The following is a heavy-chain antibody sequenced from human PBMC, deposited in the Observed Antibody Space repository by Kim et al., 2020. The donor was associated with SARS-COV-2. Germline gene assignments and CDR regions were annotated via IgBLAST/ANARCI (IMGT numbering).Heavy chain of an antibody. CDR1: GFTFSSTW. V-gene: IGHV3-74*01. Sequence: GGSLRLSCAASGFTFSSTWMHWARQAPGEGLVWVSRMNNDGSVINYADSVKGRFTVSRDNTKNTLYLQMNSLRAEDTALYYCATAGNYRFDNWGQGTLVT. CDR3: ATAGNYRFDN. CDR2: MNNDGSVI. D-gene: IGHD3-10*01. J-gene: IGHJ4*02.